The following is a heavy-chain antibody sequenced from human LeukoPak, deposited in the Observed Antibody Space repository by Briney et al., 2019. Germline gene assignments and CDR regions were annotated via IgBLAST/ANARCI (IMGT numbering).Heavy chain of an antibody. CDR2: ISAYNGNT. CDR1: GYTFTSYG. V-gene: IGHV1-18*01. D-gene: IGHD3-22*01. Sequence: ASVKVSCKASGYTFTSYGISWVRQAPGQGLEWMGWISAYNGNTNYAQKFQGRVTMTRDTSTSTVYMELSSLRSEDTAVYYCARDRGKVVIATYWYFDLWGRGTLVTVSS. CDR3: ARDRGKVVIATYWYFDL. J-gene: IGHJ2*01.